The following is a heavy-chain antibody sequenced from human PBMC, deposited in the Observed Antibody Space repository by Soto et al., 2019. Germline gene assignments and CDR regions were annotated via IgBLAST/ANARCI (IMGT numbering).Heavy chain of an antibody. Sequence: PGGSLRLSCAASGFTFSSYAMSWVRQAPGKGLEWVSAISGSGGSTYYADSVKGRFTISRDNSKNTLYLQMNSLRAEDTAVYYCAKDFSAAAPTYVAFDIWGQGTMVTVSS. CDR2: ISGSGGST. CDR1: GFTFSSYA. J-gene: IGHJ3*02. V-gene: IGHV3-23*01. D-gene: IGHD6-13*01. CDR3: AKDFSAAAPTYVAFDI.